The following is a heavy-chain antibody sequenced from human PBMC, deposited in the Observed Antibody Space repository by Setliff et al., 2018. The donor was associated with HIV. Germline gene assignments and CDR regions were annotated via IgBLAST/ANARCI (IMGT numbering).Heavy chain of an antibody. CDR1: SFAFADYA. V-gene: IGHV3-23*01. CDR2: ISGNDGST. J-gene: IGHJ4*02. CDR3: AKGGKGYSGRYYFDY. D-gene: IGHD1-26*01. Sequence: GGSLRLSCTPYSFAFADYAVSWVRQAPGKGLEWVSSISGNDGSTNYGDSVKGRFTISRDSSKNTLFLQMNSLRAEDTAVYYCAKGGKGYSGRYYFDYWGQGTQVTVSS.